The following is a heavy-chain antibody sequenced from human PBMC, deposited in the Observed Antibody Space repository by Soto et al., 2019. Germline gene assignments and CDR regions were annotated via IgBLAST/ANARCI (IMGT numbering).Heavy chain of an antibody. V-gene: IGHV1-8*01. CDR1: GYTFTSYD. Sequence: QVQLVQSGAEVKKPGASVKVSCKASGYTFTSYDINWVRQATGQGLAWMGWMNPNSGNRGYAQKFQGRVTMTRNTSISTAYMELSSLRSEDTAVYYCARGPDSSGFFDYWGQGTLVTVSS. J-gene: IGHJ4*02. CDR2: MNPNSGNR. CDR3: ARGPDSSGFFDY. D-gene: IGHD3-22*01.